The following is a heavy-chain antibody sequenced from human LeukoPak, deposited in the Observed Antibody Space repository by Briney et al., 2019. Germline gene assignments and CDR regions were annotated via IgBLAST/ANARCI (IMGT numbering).Heavy chain of an antibody. D-gene: IGHD4-17*01. CDR1: GGPYSGYY. CDR2: INHSRSN. V-gene: IGHV4-34*01. CDR3: ARGLDGDYDYYYYYGMDV. Sequence: KPSDTLSLTCAVYGGPYSGYYWSWIRQPPGKGLECIGEINHSRSNNHNPSLKTRVTISVDPSKNQFSLKLSSVTAADTAVYYCARGLDGDYDYYYYYGMDVWGQGTTVTASS. J-gene: IGHJ6*02.